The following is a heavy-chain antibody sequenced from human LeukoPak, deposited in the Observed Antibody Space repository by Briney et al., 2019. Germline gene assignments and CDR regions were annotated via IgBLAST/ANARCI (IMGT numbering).Heavy chain of an antibody. J-gene: IGHJ2*01. CDR2: IKTDGSTI. CDR1: GFTVSSNY. V-gene: IGHV3-74*01. Sequence: PGGSLRLSCAASGFTVSSNYMSWVRQAPGKGLVWVSRIKTDGSTITYADSVKGRFTISRDNAMNTLYLQMNSLGAEDTAVYYCARVGQGEWFFDLWGRGTLVTVSS. D-gene: IGHD1-26*01. CDR3: ARVGQGEWFFDL.